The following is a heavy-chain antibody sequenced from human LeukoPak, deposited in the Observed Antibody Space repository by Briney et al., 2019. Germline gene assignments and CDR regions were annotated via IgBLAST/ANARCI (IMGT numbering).Heavy chain of an antibody. CDR2: IIPIFGTA. CDR3: ASSYCSSTSCQRAFDY. V-gene: IGHV1-69*13. D-gene: IGHD2-2*01. Sequence: SVKVSCKASGGTFSSYAISWVRQAPGQGLEWMGGIIPIFGTANYAQKFQGRVTITADESTSTAYMELSSPRSEDTAVYYCASSYCSSTSCQRAFDYWGQGTLVTVSS. CDR1: GGTFSSYA. J-gene: IGHJ4*02.